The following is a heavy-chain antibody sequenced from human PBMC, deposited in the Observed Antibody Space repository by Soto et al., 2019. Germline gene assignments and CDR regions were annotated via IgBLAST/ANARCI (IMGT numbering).Heavy chain of an antibody. Sequence: ASVKVSCKTSGYPFTDYFIHLLRQAPGQGLEWMGIISLYHHSTSYAQKFQGRLTVTADTSTTTVYMDLSSLTSEDSAVYWCARELYSCGGDCPYYMDYWGQGTLVTVSS. D-gene: IGHD2-21*02. J-gene: IGHJ4*02. CDR3: ARELYSCGGDCPYYMDY. CDR2: ISLYHHST. V-gene: IGHV1-46*01. CDR1: GYPFTDYF.